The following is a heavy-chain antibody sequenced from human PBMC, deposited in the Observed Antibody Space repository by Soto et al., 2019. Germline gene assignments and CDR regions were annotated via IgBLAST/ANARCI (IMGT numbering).Heavy chain of an antibody. V-gene: IGHV1-8*01. CDR3: ARGNCSSTSCYAGAFDI. CDR1: GYTFTSYD. CDR2: LNPNSGNT. D-gene: IGHD2-2*01. J-gene: IGHJ3*02. Sequence: QVQLVQSGAEVQKPGASVKVSCKASGYTFTSYDINWVRQATGQGLEWMGWLNPNSGNTGYAQKFQGRVTMTRNTSISTAYMELSSLRSEDTAVYYCARGNCSSTSCYAGAFDIWGQGTMVTVSS.